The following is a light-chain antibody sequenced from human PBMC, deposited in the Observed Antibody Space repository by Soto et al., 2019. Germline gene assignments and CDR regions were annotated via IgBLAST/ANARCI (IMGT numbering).Light chain of an antibody. CDR2: GAS. CDR3: QQYCNSPLT. CDR1: HSVTSSH. V-gene: IGKV3-20*01. Sequence: IVLTQSPDTLSLSPGERVTLSCRASHSVTSSHVAWYRQKPGQPPTLLIYGASSRAAGVADRFSGDGSGKDFTLTISRLEPEDFAVYLCQQYCNSPLTFGRGTKLEMK. J-gene: IGKJ2*01.